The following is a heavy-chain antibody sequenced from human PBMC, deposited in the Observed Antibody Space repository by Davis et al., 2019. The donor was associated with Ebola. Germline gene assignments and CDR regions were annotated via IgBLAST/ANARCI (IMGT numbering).Heavy chain of an antibody. CDR3: ARDIRLQFNYYYGMDV. V-gene: IGHV3-23*01. CDR1: GFTFSSYA. J-gene: IGHJ6*02. Sequence: PGGSMRLSCAASGFTFSSYAMSWVRQAPGKGLEWVSAISGSGGSTYYADSVKGRFTISRDNSKNTLYLQMNSLRAEDTAVYYCARDIRLQFNYYYGMDVWGQGTTVTVSS. CDR2: ISGSGGST. D-gene: IGHD5-24*01.